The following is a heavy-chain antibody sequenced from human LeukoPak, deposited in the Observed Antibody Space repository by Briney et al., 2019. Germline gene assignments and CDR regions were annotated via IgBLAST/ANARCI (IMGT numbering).Heavy chain of an antibody. D-gene: IGHD1-26*01. CDR2: IRYDGSNT. CDR1: GFTFNNYG. V-gene: IGHV3-30*02. Sequence: GGSLRLSCAASGFTFNNYGMHWVRQAPGKGLEWVAFIRYDGSNTYYADSVKGRFTISRDNSRNTLYLQVNSLRVEDTAVYYCAKDRLGAMMYFDFWGQGTLVTVSS. J-gene: IGHJ4*02. CDR3: AKDRLGAMMYFDF.